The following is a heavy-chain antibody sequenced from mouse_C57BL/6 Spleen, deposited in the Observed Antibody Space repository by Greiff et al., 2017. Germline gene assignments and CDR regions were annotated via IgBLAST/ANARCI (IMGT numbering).Heavy chain of an antibody. Sequence: QVQLQQSGAELARPGASVKLSCKASGYTFTSYGISWVQQRTGQGLEWIGEIYPRRGYTSYNDKFTGKATLTADKSSSTAYMELRSLTSEDSAVYFGARAGDYYASRIYAMDYWGQGTSVTVSS. V-gene: IGHV1-81*01. CDR3: ARAGDYYASRIYAMDY. J-gene: IGHJ4*01. CDR2: IYPRRGYT. CDR1: GYTFTSYG. D-gene: IGHD1-1*01.